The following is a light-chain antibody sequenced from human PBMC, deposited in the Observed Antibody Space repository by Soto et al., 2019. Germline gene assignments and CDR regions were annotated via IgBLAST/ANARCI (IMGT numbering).Light chain of an antibody. J-gene: IGLJ1*01. CDR2: GVS. Sequence: QSALTQPASVSGSPGQSITISCSGTISDFVVYNYVSWYQQHPGKAPKLMLYGVSKRPSGVSNRFSGSKSGNTASLTISGLQAEDEADYYCAAWDDSLNGYAFGTGTKVTVL. V-gene: IGLV2-14*03. CDR3: AAWDDSLNGYA. CDR1: ISDFVVYNY.